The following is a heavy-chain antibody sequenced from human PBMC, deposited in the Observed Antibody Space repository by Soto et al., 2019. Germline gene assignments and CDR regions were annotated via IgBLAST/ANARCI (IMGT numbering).Heavy chain of an antibody. CDR3: ARDLPDYYDSSGYSSQRFDY. V-gene: IGHV4-4*07. CDR1: GGCISRYS. J-gene: IGHJ4*02. D-gene: IGHD3-22*01. Sequence: SETLSLTCPVSGGCISRYSWSWFRQPAGKGLEWIGRIYTSGSTNYNPSLKSRVTMSVDTSKNQFSLKLSSVTAADTAVYYCARDLPDYYDSSGYSSQRFDYWGQGTLVTGSS. CDR2: IYTSGST.